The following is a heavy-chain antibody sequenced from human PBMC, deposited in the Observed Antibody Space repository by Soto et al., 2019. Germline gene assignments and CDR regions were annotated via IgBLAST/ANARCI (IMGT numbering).Heavy chain of an antibody. CDR1: GFTFSRYG. Sequence: QVQLVESGGGVVQPGRSLRLSCATSGFTFSRYGIHWVRQAPGKGLEWVAVTSHDGTNKYYTDSGKGRFIISRDNSKNTLYLEMNSLRAEDTAVYYCAKATVATIRPTRIYYYYGLDVWGQGTTVSVSS. D-gene: IGHD5-12*01. V-gene: IGHV3-30*18. J-gene: IGHJ6*02. CDR3: AKATVATIRPTRIYYYYGLDV. CDR2: TSHDGTNK.